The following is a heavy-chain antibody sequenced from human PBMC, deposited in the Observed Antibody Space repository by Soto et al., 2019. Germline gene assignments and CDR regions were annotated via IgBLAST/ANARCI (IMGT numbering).Heavy chain of an antibody. J-gene: IGHJ4*02. V-gene: IGHV3-15*01. CDR3: NTDPSDYYGSGSFFAY. Sequence: EVQLVESGGGLVKPGGSLRRSCAASGFTFSNAWMSWVRQAPGKGLEWVGRIKSKTDGGTTDYAAPVKGRFTISRDDSNNTLYLQMNSLNTEDTAVYYCNTDPSDYYGSGSFFAYWGQGTLVTVSS. CDR2: IKSKTDGGTT. D-gene: IGHD3-10*01. CDR1: GFTFSNAW.